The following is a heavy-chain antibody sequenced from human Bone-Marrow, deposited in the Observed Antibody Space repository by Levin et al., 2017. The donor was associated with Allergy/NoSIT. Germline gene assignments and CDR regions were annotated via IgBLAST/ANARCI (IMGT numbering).Heavy chain of an antibody. D-gene: IGHD5-12*01. CDR2: IFHTGVT. Sequence: SETLSLTCAVSAGSLNSSNWWTWVRQSPEKGLEWIGEIFHTGVTNYNPSLKTRGTISVDKSKNHFSLNLNSVTAADTAVYYCARVTREGWLRFFEYWGQGTPVTVSS. CDR1: AGSLNSSNW. J-gene: IGHJ4*02. CDR3: ARVTREGWLRFFEY. V-gene: IGHV4-4*02.